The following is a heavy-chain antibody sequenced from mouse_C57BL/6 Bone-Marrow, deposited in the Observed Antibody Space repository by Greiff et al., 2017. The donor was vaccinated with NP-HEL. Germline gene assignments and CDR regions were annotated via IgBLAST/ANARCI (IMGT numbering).Heavy chain of an antibody. CDR3: ARSYGGY. V-gene: IGHV5-6*01. D-gene: IGHD1-1*01. CDR1: GFTFSSYG. J-gene: IGHJ2*01. Sequence: EVKLVESGGDLVKPGGSLKLSCAASGFTFSSYGMSWVRQTPDKRLEWVATISSGGSYTYYPYSVKGRFTISRDNAKNTLYLQMSSLKSEDTAMYYCARSYGGYWGQGTTLTVSS. CDR2: ISSGGSYT.